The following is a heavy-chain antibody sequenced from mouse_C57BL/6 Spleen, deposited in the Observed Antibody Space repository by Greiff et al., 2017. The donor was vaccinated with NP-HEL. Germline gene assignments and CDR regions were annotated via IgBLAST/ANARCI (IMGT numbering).Heavy chain of an antibody. V-gene: IGHV1-72*01. CDR2: IDPNSGGP. Sequence: QVQLQQPGAELVKPGASVKLSCKASGYTFTSYWMPWVKQRPGRGLEWIGRIDPNSGGPKYNENFKSKATLTVDKPSSTAYMQLSSLTSEDSAVYYCARGKGKNYYGYEDAMDYWGQGTSVTVSS. D-gene: IGHD2-2*01. CDR1: GYTFTSYW. J-gene: IGHJ4*01. CDR3: ARGKGKNYYGYEDAMDY.